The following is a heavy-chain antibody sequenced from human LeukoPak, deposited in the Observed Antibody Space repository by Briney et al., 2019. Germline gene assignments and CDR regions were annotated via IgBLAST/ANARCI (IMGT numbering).Heavy chain of an antibody. V-gene: IGHV1-69*01. CDR2: IIPIFGTA. CDR1: GATFSSYA. D-gene: IGHD5-24*01. CDR3: ARGKGMATATDFDY. J-gene: IGHJ4*02. Sequence: ASVKLSCKASGATFSSYAISWVRQAPGQGLGWMGGIIPIFGTANYAQKFQGRVTITADESTSTAYMELSSLRSEDTAVYYCARGKGMATATDFDYWGQGTLVTVSS.